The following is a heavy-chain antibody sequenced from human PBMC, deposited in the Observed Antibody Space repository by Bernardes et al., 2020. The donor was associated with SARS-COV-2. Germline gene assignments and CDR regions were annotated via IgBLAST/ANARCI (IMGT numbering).Heavy chain of an antibody. Sequence: GGSLRLSCVASGVTVSSKVMSWVRKCPGKGLECLSVIYGGTTAYYADSVRGRFTISRDNSKNTLYLQMNSLRPEDTAVYYCAILTTFPGYFDYWGEGSLVTVSS. CDR2: IYGGTTA. CDR1: GVTVSSKV. CDR3: AILTTFPGYFDY. J-gene: IGHJ4*02. V-gene: IGHV3-53*01. D-gene: IGHD4-4*01.